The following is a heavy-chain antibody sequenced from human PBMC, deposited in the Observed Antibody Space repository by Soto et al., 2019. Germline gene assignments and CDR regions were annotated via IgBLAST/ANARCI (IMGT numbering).Heavy chain of an antibody. Sequence: ASVKVSCKASGYTFTSYDINCVRQATGQGLEWMGWMNPNSGNTGYAQKFQGRVTMTRNTSISTAYMELSSLRSEDTAVYYCARGSREVLGDAFDIWGQGTMVTVSS. D-gene: IGHD3-16*01. V-gene: IGHV1-8*01. CDR2: MNPNSGNT. J-gene: IGHJ3*02. CDR1: GYTFTSYD. CDR3: ARGSREVLGDAFDI.